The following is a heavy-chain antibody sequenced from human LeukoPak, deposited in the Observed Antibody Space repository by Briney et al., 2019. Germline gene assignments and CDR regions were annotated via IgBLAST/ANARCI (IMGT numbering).Heavy chain of an antibody. CDR3: ARDWNRYAY. CDR2: TYYRGTT. V-gene: IGHV4-39*07. J-gene: IGHJ4*02. CDR1: GGSISSYY. Sequence: SETLSLTCTVSGGSISSYYWGWIRQPPGKGLEWIGSTYYRGTTYYNPSLKSRVTISVDTSKNQFSLQLSSVTAADTAVYYCARDWNRYAYWGQGTLVTVSS. D-gene: IGHD1-1*01.